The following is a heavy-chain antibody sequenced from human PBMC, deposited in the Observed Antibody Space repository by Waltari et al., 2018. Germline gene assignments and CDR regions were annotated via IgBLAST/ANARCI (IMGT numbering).Heavy chain of an antibody. CDR3: ARQPDFWSAFDY. J-gene: IGHJ4*02. D-gene: IGHD3-3*01. V-gene: IGHV4-39*01. CDR2: IYYSGST. Sequence: QLQLQESGPGLVKPSETLSLTCTVSGGSISSSSYYCGWIRQPPGKGLEWIGSIYYSGSTYYNPSLKSRVTISVDTSKNQFSLKLSSVTAADTAVYYCARQPDFWSAFDYWGQGTLVTVSS. CDR1: GGSISSSSYY.